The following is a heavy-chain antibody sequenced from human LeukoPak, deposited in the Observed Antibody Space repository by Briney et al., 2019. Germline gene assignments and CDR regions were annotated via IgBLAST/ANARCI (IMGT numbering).Heavy chain of an antibody. Sequence: GGSLRLSCVASGFIFRNYAMSWVHQAPGEGLEWVSGISDNGGGTYYADSLKGRFTISRDNSKNMLYLQMNSLRAEDTAVYYCAKESGALGAPLYDYWGRGILVTVSS. V-gene: IGHV3-23*01. CDR3: AKESGALGAPLYDY. D-gene: IGHD4/OR15-4a*01. J-gene: IGHJ4*02. CDR2: ISDNGGGT. CDR1: GFIFRNYA.